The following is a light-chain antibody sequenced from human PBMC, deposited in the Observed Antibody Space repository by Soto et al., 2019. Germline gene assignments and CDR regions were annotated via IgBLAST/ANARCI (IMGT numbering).Light chain of an antibody. CDR2: GAS. Sequence: EIVMTQSPATLSVSPGERAILSCSASQSIRTNVAWYQQRPGQAPRLLIYGASTQATDIPARFSGSGSGTEFTLTISSLQSEDFAIYYCQQYNHRTSITFGQGTRLEF. CDR3: QQYNHRTSIT. V-gene: IGKV3-15*01. J-gene: IGKJ5*01. CDR1: QSIRTN.